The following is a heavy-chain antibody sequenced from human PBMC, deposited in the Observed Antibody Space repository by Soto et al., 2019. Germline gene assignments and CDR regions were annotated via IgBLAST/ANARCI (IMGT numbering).Heavy chain of an antibody. V-gene: IGHV1-69*01. J-gene: IGHJ4*02. Sequence: QVQLVQSGAEVKKPGSPVKVSCKASGGSFGKSAINWVRQTPGQGLEWLGGFIPVYRTLNYAQKFQGRVTITADESTGTAYMTLSSLASDDTAVYYCATGVIWIGYFTVDSWGQGTRVTVSS. CDR2: FIPVYRTL. CDR3: ATGVIWIGYFTVDS. CDR1: GGSFGKSA. D-gene: IGHD3-3*01.